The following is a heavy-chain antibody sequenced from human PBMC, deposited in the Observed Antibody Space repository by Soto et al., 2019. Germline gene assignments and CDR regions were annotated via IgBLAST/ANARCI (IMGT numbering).Heavy chain of an antibody. J-gene: IGHJ4*02. CDR1: GGSFSGYY. CDR3: ARGTKYDFWSGYYIEN. V-gene: IGHV4-34*01. Sequence: QVQLQQWGAGLLKPSETLSLTCAVYGGSFSGYYWSWIRQPPGKGLEWIGEINHSGSTNYNPSLKGRVTISVDTSKNQFSLKLSSVTAADTAVYYCARGTKYDFWSGYYIENWGQGTLVTVSS. D-gene: IGHD3-3*01. CDR2: INHSGST.